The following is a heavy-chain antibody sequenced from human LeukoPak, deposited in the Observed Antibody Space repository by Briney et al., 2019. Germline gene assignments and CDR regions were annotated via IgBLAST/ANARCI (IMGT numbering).Heavy chain of an antibody. D-gene: IGHD2/OR15-2a*01. V-gene: IGHV1-69*13. Sequence: SVRVSCKASGGTFSSYAISWVRQAPGQGLEWMGGIIPIFGTANYAQKFQGRVTITADESTSTAYMELSSLRSEDTAVYYCASSKETTYYYFDYWGQGTLVTVSS. CDR2: IIPIFGTA. J-gene: IGHJ4*02. CDR1: GGTFSSYA. CDR3: ASSKETTYYYFDY.